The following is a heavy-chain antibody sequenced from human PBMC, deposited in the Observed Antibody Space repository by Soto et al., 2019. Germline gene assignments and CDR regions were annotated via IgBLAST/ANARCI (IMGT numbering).Heavy chain of an antibody. CDR2: IYYSGST. V-gene: IGHV4-59*01. D-gene: IGHD5-12*01. J-gene: IGHJ6*03. CDR1: GGSISSYY. CDR3: ARDGPMSGYDYDYYYYMDV. Sequence: SETLSLTCTVSGGSISSYYWSWIRQPPGKGLEWIGYIYYSGSTNYNPSLKSRVTISVDTSKNQFSLKLSSVTAADTAVYYCARDGPMSGYDYDYYYYMDVWGKGTTVTVSS.